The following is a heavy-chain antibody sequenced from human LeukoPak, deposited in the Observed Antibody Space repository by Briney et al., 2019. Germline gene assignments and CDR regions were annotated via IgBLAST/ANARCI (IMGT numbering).Heavy chain of an antibody. CDR3: AKINSRDGYDYDSFDY. V-gene: IGHV3-66*01. J-gene: IGHJ4*02. CDR2: IYSGGST. Sequence: GGSLRLSCAASGLTVSGNYMSWVRQAPGKGLEWVSVIYSGGSTYYADSVKGKFTISRDNSKNTLYLQMNSLRAEDTAVYYCAKINSRDGYDYDSFDYWGQGTLVTVSS. CDR1: GLTVSGNY. D-gene: IGHD5-24*01.